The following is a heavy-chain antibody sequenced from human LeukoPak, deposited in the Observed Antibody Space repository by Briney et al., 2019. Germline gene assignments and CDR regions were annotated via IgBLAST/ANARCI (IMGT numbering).Heavy chain of an antibody. Sequence: PSETLSLTCAVSGGXINSSSSYYWGWIRQPPGKGLEWIGSIYYSGSTYHNPSLKSRVTISVDTSKNQFSLKLSSVTAADTAVYYCARLPMAMGVFDYWGQGTLVTVSS. CDR2: IYYSGST. J-gene: IGHJ4*02. CDR1: GGXINSSSSYY. V-gene: IGHV4-39*01. D-gene: IGHD3-10*01. CDR3: ARLPMAMGVFDY.